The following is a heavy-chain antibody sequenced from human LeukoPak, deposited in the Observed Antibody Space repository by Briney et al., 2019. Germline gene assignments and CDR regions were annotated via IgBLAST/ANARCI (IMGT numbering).Heavy chain of an antibody. CDR1: GGSFSGYY. D-gene: IGHD6-13*01. J-gene: IGHJ4*02. Sequence: KPSETLSLTCAVYGGSFSGYYWSWIRQPPGKGLEWIGEINHSGSTNYNPSLKSRVTISVDTSKNQFSLKLSSVTAADTAVYYCARNVGYSSSWYRGGFDYWGQGTLVTVSS. V-gene: IGHV4-34*01. CDR3: ARNVGYSSSWYRGGFDY. CDR2: INHSGST.